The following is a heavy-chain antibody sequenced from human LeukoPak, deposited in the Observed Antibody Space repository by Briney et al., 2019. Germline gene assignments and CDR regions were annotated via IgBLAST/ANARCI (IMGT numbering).Heavy chain of an antibody. CDR3: ARDPRPDYYDSSGSYAFDI. CDR2: IYYSGST. V-gene: IGHV4-59*01. D-gene: IGHD3-22*01. CDR1: GDSISGYY. J-gene: IGHJ3*02. Sequence: PSETLSLTCTVSGDSISGYYWSWIRQPPGKGLEWIGYIYYSGSTNSNPSLRSRVTISVDTSKNQFSLKLTSVTAADTAVYYCARDPRPDYYDSSGSYAFDIWGQGTMVTVSS.